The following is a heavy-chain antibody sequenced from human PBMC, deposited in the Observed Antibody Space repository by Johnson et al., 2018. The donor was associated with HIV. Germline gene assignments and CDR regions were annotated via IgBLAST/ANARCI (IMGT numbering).Heavy chain of an antibody. V-gene: IGHV3-11*04. CDR1: GFNFRDYY. J-gene: IGHJ3*02. CDR3: ARVPNDAFDI. Sequence: QVQLVESGGGLVKPGGSLRLSCAASGFNFRDYYMNWIRQAPGKGLEWLSYISSSGSDIFYADSVKGRFTISRDNGKNSVFLQMNSLRAEDTAVYYCARVPNDAFDIWGQGTMVTVSS. CDR2: ISSSGSDI.